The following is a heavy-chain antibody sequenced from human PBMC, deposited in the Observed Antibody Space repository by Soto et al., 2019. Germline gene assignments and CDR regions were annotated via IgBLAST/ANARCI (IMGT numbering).Heavy chain of an antibody. CDR1: GYTFSGYY. J-gene: IGHJ4*02. D-gene: IGHD3-22*01. CDR3: ARTYYYDSSGYYCIGY. V-gene: IGHV1-2*02. CDR2: INPKSGGT. Sequence: ASVKVSCKASGYTFSGYYIHWVRQAPGQGLEWMGWINPKSGGTKYAQKFQGRVTMTRDTSISTAYMELSSLRYDDTAVYYCARTYYYDSSGYYCIGYWGQGTQVTVSS.